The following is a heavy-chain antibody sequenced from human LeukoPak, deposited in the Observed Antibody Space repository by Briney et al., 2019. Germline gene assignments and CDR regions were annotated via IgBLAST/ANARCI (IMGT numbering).Heavy chain of an antibody. CDR2: IYSGGGT. Sequence: GGSLRLSCAASGFSVSSNYMSWVRQAPGKGLEWVSVIYSGGGTYYADSMKGRFTISRDSSKNTLYLQMNSLRAEDTAAYYCAREFTVNWSFFDYWGQGTLV. J-gene: IGHJ4*02. D-gene: IGHD1-20*01. V-gene: IGHV3-53*01. CDR3: AREFTVNWSFFDY. CDR1: GFSVSSNY.